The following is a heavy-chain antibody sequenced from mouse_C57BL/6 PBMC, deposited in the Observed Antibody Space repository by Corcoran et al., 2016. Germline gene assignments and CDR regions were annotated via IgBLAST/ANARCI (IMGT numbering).Heavy chain of an antibody. CDR3: ARHDVYYPYYFDY. V-gene: IGHV9-3*01. CDR1: GYTFTTYG. Sequence: QIQLVQSGPELKKPGETVKISCKASGYTFTTYGMSWVKQAPGKGLKWMGWINTYSGVPTYADDFKGRFAFSLETSASTAYLQINNLKNEDTATYFCARHDVYYPYYFDYWGQGTTLTVSS. D-gene: IGHD2-3*01. CDR2: INTYSGVP. J-gene: IGHJ2*01.